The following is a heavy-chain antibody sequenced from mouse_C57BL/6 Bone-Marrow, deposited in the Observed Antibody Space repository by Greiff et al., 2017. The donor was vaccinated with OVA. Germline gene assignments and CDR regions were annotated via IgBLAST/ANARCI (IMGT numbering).Heavy chain of an antibody. CDR3: TTVYYGSSSWFAY. V-gene: IGHV14-4*01. D-gene: IGHD1-1*01. Sequence: EVQLQESGAELVRPGASVKLSCTASGFNIKDDYMHWVKQRPEQGLEWIGWIDPENGDTEYASKFQGKATITAETSSNTAYLQLSSLTSEDTAVYYCTTVYYGSSSWFAYWGQGTLVTVSA. J-gene: IGHJ3*01. CDR1: GFNIKDDY. CDR2: IDPENGDT.